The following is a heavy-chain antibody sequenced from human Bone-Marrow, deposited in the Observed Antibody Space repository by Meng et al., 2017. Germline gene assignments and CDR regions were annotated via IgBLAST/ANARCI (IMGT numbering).Heavy chain of an antibody. CDR2: IDCNNGGA. D-gene: IGHD6-13*01. Sequence: QMQRVQSGVEVKQPGASVRVSCKASGYTFTGYYIHWVRQAPGQGLEWLGRIDCNNGGAIYAQKFQDRVTMTRDTSITTAYMDLSRLTSDDTAVYYCARDAGRAAGPRWGQGTLVTVSS. CDR3: ARDAGRAAGPR. J-gene: IGHJ4*02. CDR1: GYTFTGYY. V-gene: IGHV1-2*06.